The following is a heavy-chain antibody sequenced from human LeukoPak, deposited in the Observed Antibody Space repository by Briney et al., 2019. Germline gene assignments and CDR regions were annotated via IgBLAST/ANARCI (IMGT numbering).Heavy chain of an antibody. J-gene: IGHJ4*02. D-gene: IGHD6-19*01. CDR2: INHSGST. Sequence: KPSETLSLTCAVYGGSFSGYYWSWIRQPPGKGLEWIGEINHSGSTNYNPSLKSRVTISVDTSKNQFSLKLSSVTAADTAVYYCARGSSGDYWGQGTLVTVSS. CDR3: ARGSSGDY. CDR1: GGSFSGYY. V-gene: IGHV4-34*01.